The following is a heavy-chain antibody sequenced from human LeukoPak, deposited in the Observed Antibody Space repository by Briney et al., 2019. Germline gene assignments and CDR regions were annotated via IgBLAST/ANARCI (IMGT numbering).Heavy chain of an antibody. CDR2: IYYSGST. D-gene: IGHD3-22*01. CDR1: GGSISSGGYS. Sequence: SETLSLTCTVSGGSISSGGYSWSWIRQPPGKGLEWIGYIYYSGSTYYNPSLKSRVTISVDTSKSQFSLKLSSVTAADTAVYYCARGSGYYGEDFEYWGQGTLVTVSS. V-gene: IGHV4-30-4*07. J-gene: IGHJ4*02. CDR3: ARGSGYYGEDFEY.